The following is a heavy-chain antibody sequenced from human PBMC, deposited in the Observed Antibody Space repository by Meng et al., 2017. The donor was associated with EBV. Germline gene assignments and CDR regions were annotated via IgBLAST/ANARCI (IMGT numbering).Heavy chain of an antibody. CDR3: VRGPPVGVPGPGDY. J-gene: IGHJ4*02. Sequence: QGQLLQFGAGVKNPGASGKVSCKASGYAFTCYILHWVRQAPGQRLEWMGWINVGVGYTKYSQKFQGRVTISSDTSATTGYMELSSLRSEDTAVYYCVRGPPVGVPGPGDYWGQGTLVTVSS. CDR1: GYAFTCYI. D-gene: IGHD2-21*01. CDR2: INVGVGYT. V-gene: IGHV1-3*01.